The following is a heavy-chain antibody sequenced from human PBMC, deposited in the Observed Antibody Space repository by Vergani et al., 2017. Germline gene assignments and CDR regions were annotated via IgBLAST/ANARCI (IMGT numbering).Heavy chain of an antibody. V-gene: IGHV4-59*01. D-gene: IGHD3-10*01. CDR3: ARGSAGSGKRGAFDI. CDR2: IYYSGST. J-gene: IGHJ3*02. Sequence: QVQLQESGPGLVKPSETLSLTCTVSGGSISSYYWGWIRQPPGKGLEWIGYIYYSGSTNYNPSLKSRVTISVDTSKNQFSLKLSSVTAADTAVYYCARGSAGSGKRGAFDIWGQGTMVTVSS. CDR1: GGSISSYY.